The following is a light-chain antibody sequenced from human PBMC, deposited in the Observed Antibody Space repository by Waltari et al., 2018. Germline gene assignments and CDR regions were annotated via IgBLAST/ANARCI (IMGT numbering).Light chain of an antibody. CDR2: AAT. CDR1: QSISGN. V-gene: IGKV1-39*01. J-gene: IGKJ2*01. Sequence: DIQMTQSPSSLSASVGDKVTIACRASQSISGNLNLFQPKPGKAPKLLIYAATSLQSGVPSRFSGSGAGTDFTLTISTLQPEDFATYYCQQIFSTPHTFGQGTNLEIK. CDR3: QQIFSTPHT.